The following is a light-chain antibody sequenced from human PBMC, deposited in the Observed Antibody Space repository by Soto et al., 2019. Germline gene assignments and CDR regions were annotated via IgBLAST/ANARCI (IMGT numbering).Light chain of an antibody. CDR3: SSYTSSSTYVV. CDR1: SSDVGGYNY. J-gene: IGLJ2*01. CDR2: DVI. Sequence: QSVLTQPASVSGSPGQSITISCTGTSSDVGGYNYVSWYQQHPGKAPKLMIYDVINPPSGVSNRFSGSKSGNSASLTISGLQAEDEADYYCSSYTSSSTYVVFGGGTKLNV. V-gene: IGLV2-14*03.